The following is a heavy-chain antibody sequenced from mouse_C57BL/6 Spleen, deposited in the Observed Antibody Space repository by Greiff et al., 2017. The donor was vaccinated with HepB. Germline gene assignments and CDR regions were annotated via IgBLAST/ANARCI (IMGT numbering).Heavy chain of an antibody. J-gene: IGHJ1*03. CDR3: TRPDLLLRGGTRYFDV. CDR2: IDPETGGT. V-gene: IGHV1-15*01. D-gene: IGHD1-1*01. CDR1: GYTFTDYE. Sequence: QVQLKQSGAELVRPGASVTLSCKASGYTFTDYEMHWVKQTPVHGLEWIGAIDPETGGTAYNQKFKGKAILTADKSSSTAYMELRSLTSEDSAVYYCTRPDLLLRGGTRYFDVWGTGTTVTVSS.